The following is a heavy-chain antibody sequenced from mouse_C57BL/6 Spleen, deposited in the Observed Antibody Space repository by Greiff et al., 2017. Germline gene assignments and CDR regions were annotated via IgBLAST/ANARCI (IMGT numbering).Heavy chain of an antibody. J-gene: IGHJ3*01. V-gene: IGHV1-15*01. Sequence: VQLQQSGAELVRPGASVTLSCKASGYTFTDYEMHWVKQTPVHGLEWIGAIDPETGGTAYNQKFKGKAILTADKSSSTAYMELRSLTSEDSAVXYCTSGGAYWGQGTLVTVSA. CDR1: GYTFTDYE. CDR3: TSGGAY. CDR2: IDPETGGT.